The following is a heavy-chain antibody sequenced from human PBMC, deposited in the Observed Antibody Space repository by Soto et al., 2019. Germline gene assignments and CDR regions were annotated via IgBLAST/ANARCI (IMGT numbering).Heavy chain of an antibody. V-gene: IGHV4-31*02. Sequence: PSETLSHTKTVVEGSISDGGCYWIWIRQHPGKGLEWIGYIYYSGCTYYNPSLKSRVTISVDTSKNQFSLKLSSVTAADTAVYYCARGFGWNDVRYWYFDLWGRGTLVTVSS. D-gene: IGHD1-1*01. CDR2: IYYSGCT. J-gene: IGHJ2*01. CDR3: ARGFGWNDVRYWYFDL. CDR1: EGSISDGGCY.